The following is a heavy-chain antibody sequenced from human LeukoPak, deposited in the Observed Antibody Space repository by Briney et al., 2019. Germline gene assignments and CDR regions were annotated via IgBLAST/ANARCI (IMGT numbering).Heavy chain of an antibody. D-gene: IGHD6-19*01. J-gene: IGHJ3*02. V-gene: IGHV3-9*01. CDR2: ISWNSGSI. CDR1: GFTFDDYA. CDR3: AKGDDSPPYSSGLDEDDAFDI. Sequence: GRSLRLSCAASGFTFDDYAMHWVRQAPGKGLEWVSGISWNSGSIGYADSVKGRFTISRDNAKNSLYLQMNSLRAEDTALYYCAKGDDSPPYSSGLDEDDAFDIWGQGTMVTVSS.